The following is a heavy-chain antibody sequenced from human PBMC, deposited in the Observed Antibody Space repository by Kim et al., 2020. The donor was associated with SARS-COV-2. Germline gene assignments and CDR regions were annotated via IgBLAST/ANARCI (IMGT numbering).Heavy chain of an antibody. J-gene: IGHJ4*02. CDR2: IGSVGDT. CDR1: GFTFSDYD. D-gene: IGHD5-18*01. CDR3: ARGKRGGTYSYGLNYFDF. V-gene: IGHV3-13*01. Sequence: GGSLRLSCAASGFTFSDYDMHWVRQVPGKGLEWVSAIGSVGDTYYPDSVKGRFTISRENGENSIYLQMNGLSVGDTAVYYCARGKRGGTYSYGLNYFDFWGQGTLVTVSS.